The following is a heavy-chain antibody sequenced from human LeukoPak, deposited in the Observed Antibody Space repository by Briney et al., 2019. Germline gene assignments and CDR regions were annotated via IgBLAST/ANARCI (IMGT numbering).Heavy chain of an antibody. V-gene: IGHV4-59*11. D-gene: IGHD4-11*01. J-gene: IGHJ4*02. Sequence: SETLSLTCTVSGGSISSHYCSWIRQPAGKGLEWIGYIYYSGTTNYNPSLKSRVTISVDTSKNQFSLKLSSVTAADTAVYYCVKESYSRCFDYWGQGTLVTVSS. CDR3: VKESYSRCFDY. CDR1: GGSISSHY. CDR2: IYYSGTT.